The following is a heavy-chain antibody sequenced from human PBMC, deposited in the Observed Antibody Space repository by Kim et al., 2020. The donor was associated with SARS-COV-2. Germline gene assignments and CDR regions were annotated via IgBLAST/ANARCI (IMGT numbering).Heavy chain of an antibody. Sequence: ASVKVSCKASGYTFTSYGISWVRQAPGQGLEWMGWISAYNGNTNYAQKLQGRVTMTTDTSTSTAYMELRSLRSDDTAVYYCARDPSEQQLPPVYYYGMDVWGQGTTVTVSS. CDR3: ARDPSEQQLPPVYYYGMDV. CDR2: ISAYNGNT. D-gene: IGHD6-13*01. V-gene: IGHV1-18*01. CDR1: GYTFTSYG. J-gene: IGHJ6*02.